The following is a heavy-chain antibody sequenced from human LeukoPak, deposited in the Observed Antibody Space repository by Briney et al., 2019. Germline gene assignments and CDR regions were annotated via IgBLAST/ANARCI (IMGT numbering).Heavy chain of an antibody. D-gene: IGHD1-26*01. J-gene: IGHJ5*02. CDR2: TYYSGST. V-gene: IGHV4-59*08. CDR3: ARHPISWDLNWFDP. Sequence: SETLSLTCTVSGGSISSYYWSWIRQPPGKGLEWIGYTYYSGSTNYNPSLKSRVTISVDTSKNQFSLKLSSVTAADTAVYYCARHPISWDLNWFDPWGQGTLVTVSS. CDR1: GGSISSYY.